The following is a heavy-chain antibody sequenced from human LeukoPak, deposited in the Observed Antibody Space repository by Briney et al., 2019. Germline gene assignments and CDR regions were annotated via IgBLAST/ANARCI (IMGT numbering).Heavy chain of an antibody. CDR2: ISSSSSYI. J-gene: IGHJ4*02. Sequence: PGGSLRLSCAASGFTFSSYSMNWVRQAPGKGLESVSAISSSSSYIYYADSVKGRFTISRDNAKNSLYLQMNSLRAEDTAVYYCARPAAAFDHLDYWGQGTLVTVSS. CDR3: ARPAAAFDHLDY. CDR1: GFTFSSYS. D-gene: IGHD6-13*01. V-gene: IGHV3-21*01.